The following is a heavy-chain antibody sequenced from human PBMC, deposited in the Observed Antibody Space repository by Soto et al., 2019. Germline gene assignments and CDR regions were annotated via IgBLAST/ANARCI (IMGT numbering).Heavy chain of an antibody. V-gene: IGHV1-69*13. CDR2: IVPMNGSP. Sequence: ASVKVSCKASGGMFYSSAINWVRQAPGQGLEWMGGIVPMNGSPKYAQGFQGRVTITPDGSAATVYMDLSGLKSEDKAVYYWTVAPNSSYQLHGYWGRGILVTVAS. D-gene: IGHD2-2*01. CDR1: GGMFYSSA. J-gene: IGHJ4*02. CDR3: TVAPNSSYQLHGY.